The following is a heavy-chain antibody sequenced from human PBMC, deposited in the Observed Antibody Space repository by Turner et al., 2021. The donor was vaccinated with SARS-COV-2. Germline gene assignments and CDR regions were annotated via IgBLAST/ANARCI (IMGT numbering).Heavy chain of an antibody. V-gene: IGHV3-30*18. CDR1: GFTFSSYG. Sequence: QVQLVESGGGVVQPGRSLSLSCPASGFTFSSYGMHWVRQAPGKGLEWVAVTSYDGSNKYYADSVKGRFTISRDNSKNTLYLQMNSLRAEDTAVYYCAKQQGLYSNPMYYFDYWGQGTLVTVSS. D-gene: IGHD4-4*01. CDR3: AKQQGLYSNPMYYFDY. CDR2: TSYDGSNK. J-gene: IGHJ4*02.